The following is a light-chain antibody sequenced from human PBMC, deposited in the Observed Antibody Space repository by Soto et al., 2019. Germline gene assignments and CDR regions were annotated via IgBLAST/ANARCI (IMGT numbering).Light chain of an antibody. CDR2: GAS. V-gene: IGKV3-15*01. CDR1: QSVNSD. Sequence: ETVMTQSPATLSVSPGERATLSCRASQSVNSDLAWYQQKPVQAPRLLIYGASTRATGIPARFSGSGSGTEFTLTISSLQSEDFAVYYCHQYDNWPETFGQGTKVDIK. J-gene: IGKJ1*01. CDR3: HQYDNWPET.